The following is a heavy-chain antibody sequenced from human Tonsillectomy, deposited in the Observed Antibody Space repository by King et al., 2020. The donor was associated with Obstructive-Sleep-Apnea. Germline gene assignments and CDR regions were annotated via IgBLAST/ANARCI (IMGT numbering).Heavy chain of an antibody. CDR3: ARVSDQLLSWVDY. J-gene: IGHJ4*02. D-gene: IGHD2-2*01. Sequence: QLQESGPGLVKPSQTLSLTCTVSGGSISSGNYYWSWIRQPPGKGLEWIGDIYYSGSTYYNPSLTSRVTISLDTSKSQFSLKRNSVTAADTAVYYCARVSDQLLSWVDYWGQGTLVTVSS. CDR2: IYYSGST. V-gene: IGHV4-30-4*01. CDR1: GGSISSGNYY.